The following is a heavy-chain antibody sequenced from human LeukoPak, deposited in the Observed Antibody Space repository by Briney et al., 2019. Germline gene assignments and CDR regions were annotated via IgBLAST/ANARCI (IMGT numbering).Heavy chain of an antibody. Sequence: GGSLRLSCAASGFTFSIYGMSWVRQAPGKGLEWVSYISSSGSTIYYADSVKGRFTISRDNSRNTLYLQMNSLTVEDTAVYYCAKAPRNDGFAVWGQGTMVTVSS. CDR1: GFTFSIYG. CDR2: ISSSGSTI. CDR3: AKAPRNDGFAV. V-gene: IGHV3-23*01. J-gene: IGHJ3*01.